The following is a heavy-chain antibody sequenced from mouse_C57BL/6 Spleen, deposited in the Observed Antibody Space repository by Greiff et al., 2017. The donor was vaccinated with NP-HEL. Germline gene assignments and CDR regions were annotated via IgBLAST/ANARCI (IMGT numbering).Heavy chain of an antibody. V-gene: IGHV1-4*01. CDR3: ARFQHEYDMGDY. CDR1: GYTFTSYT. CDR2: INPSSGYT. D-gene: IGHD2-4*01. J-gene: IGHJ2*01. Sequence: QVQLQQSGAELARPGASVKMSCKASGYTFTSYTMHWVKQRPGQGLEWIGYINPSSGYTKYNQKFKDKATLTADKSSSTAYMQLSSLTSEDSAVYYCARFQHEYDMGDYWGQGTTLTVSS.